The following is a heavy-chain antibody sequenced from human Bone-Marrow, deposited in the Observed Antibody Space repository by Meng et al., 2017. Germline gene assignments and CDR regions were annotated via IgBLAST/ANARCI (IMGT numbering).Heavy chain of an antibody. CDR2: IRSKAYGGTT. CDR1: GFTFGDYA. D-gene: IGHD6-13*01. J-gene: IGHJ4*02. V-gene: IGHV3-49*04. CDR3: TSGDSITLFDY. Sequence: GESLMISCTASGFTFGDYAMSWVRQAPGKGLEWVGLIRSKAYGGTTEYAASVKGRFTISRDDSKSIAYLQMNSLKTEDTAVYYCTSGDSITLFDYWGQGTLVTVSS.